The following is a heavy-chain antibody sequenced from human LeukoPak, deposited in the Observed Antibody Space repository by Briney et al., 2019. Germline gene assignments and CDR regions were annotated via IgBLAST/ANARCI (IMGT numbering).Heavy chain of an antibody. D-gene: IGHD2-8*01. V-gene: IGHV1-18*01. CDR2: ISGYNGYT. CDR3: ARLGYCTNGVCYRKHNRLDP. CDR1: GYTFISHG. J-gene: IGHJ5*02. Sequence: ASVKVSCKAFGYTFISHGVTWVRQAPGQGLEWMGWISGYNGYTNYAQNFQDRVTMTTDTSTNTAYMELRSLRSDDTAVYYCARLGYCTNGVCYRKHNRLDPWGQGTLVTVSP.